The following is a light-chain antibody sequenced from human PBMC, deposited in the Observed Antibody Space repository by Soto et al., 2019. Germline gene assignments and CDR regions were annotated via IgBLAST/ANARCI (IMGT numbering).Light chain of an antibody. CDR2: GAS. V-gene: IGKV3D-15*01. Sequence: EIVITQFPATLSVSPGEKATLSCRASQSIGSNLAWYQQKPGQAPRLLIYGASTRATGIPARFSGSGSGTEFTLTISRLRPEDLAFYYCQQYARWWTFGQGTKVDIK. CDR3: QQYARWWT. CDR1: QSIGSN. J-gene: IGKJ1*01.